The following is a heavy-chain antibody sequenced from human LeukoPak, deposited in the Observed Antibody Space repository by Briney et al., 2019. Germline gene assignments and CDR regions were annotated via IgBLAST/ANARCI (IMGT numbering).Heavy chain of an antibody. Sequence: GSLRLSCAASGFTFSSYWMSWVRQVQGKGRGWGAKIKQDGSEKYYVDSVKGRFTISRDNAKNSLYLQMNSLRAEDTAVYYCARDFGDYYGSGPQVYWGQGTLVTVSS. CDR2: IKQDGSEK. D-gene: IGHD3-10*01. CDR3: ARDFGDYYGSGPQVY. V-gene: IGHV3-7*03. J-gene: IGHJ4*02. CDR1: GFTFSSYW.